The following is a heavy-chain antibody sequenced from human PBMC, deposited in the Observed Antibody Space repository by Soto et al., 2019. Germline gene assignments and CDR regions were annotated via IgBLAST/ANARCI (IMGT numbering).Heavy chain of an antibody. CDR3: ARAAMGGSSWPFEY. V-gene: IGHV4-4*02. CDR2: IYHSGST. D-gene: IGHD6-13*01. J-gene: IGHJ4*02. CDR1: GGSISSSNW. Sequence: QVQLQESGPGLVKPSGTLSLTCAVSGGSISSSNWWSWVRQPPGKGLEWIGEIYHSGSTNYNPPLQSRVTISVDKSKTQFSLKLSSVTAADTAVYYCARAAMGGSSWPFEYWGQGTLVTVSS.